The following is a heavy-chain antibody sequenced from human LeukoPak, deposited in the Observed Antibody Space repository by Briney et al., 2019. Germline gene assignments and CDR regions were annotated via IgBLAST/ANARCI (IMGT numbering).Heavy chain of an antibody. V-gene: IGHV3-48*03. J-gene: IGHJ4*02. Sequence: GGSLRLSCAASGFTFSSYEMNWVRQAPGKGLEWVSYISSSGSTIYYADSVKGRFTISRDNAKNSLYLQMNSLRAEDTAVYYCARSGYCSSTSCYPYYFDYWGQGPRSPSPQ. CDR3: ARSGYCSSTSCYPYYFDY. CDR2: ISSSGSTI. CDR1: GFTFSSYE. D-gene: IGHD2-2*01.